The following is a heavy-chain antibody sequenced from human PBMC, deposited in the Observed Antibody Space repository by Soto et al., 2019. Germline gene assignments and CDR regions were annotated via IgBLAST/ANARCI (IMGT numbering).Heavy chain of an antibody. D-gene: IGHD5-18*01. V-gene: IGHV3-48*01. J-gene: IGHJ4*02. CDR2: ISSSSSTI. Sequence: PGGSLRLSCAASGFNFSSYSMNWVRQAPGKGLEWVSYISSSSSTIYYADSVKGRFTISRDNAKNSRYLQMNSLRAEDTAVYYCARPSQHSYGNYYFDYWGQGTLVTVSS. CDR1: GFNFSSYS. CDR3: ARPSQHSYGNYYFDY.